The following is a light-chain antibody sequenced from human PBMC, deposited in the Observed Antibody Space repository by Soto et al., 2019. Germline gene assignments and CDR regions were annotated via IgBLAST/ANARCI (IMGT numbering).Light chain of an antibody. CDR3: QKYGSSGT. CDR1: PSVSSD. Sequence: IVLTQSPAPLSLSPWERATLSCRASPSVSSDLAWYQQTPGRAPRLLIYDASNRATGIPARFGGGGSRTDFTPTISRLEPEQFAVYYCQKYGSSGTFGKGTKVDI. J-gene: IGKJ1*01. CDR2: DAS. V-gene: IGKV3-20*01.